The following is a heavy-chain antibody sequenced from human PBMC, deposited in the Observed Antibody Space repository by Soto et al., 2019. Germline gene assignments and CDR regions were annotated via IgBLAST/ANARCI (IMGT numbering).Heavy chain of an antibody. V-gene: IGHV1-18*01. Sequence: ASVKVSCKAPGYTFTSYDINWVRQAPGQGLEWMGWISAYNGNTNYAQNLQGRVTITRDTSARTAYMELSSLRSEDTAVYYCARGHLAVVPVASWFYYMDVWGKGTTVTVSS. J-gene: IGHJ6*03. D-gene: IGHD2-2*01. CDR1: GYTFTSYD. CDR2: ISAYNGNT. CDR3: ARGHLAVVPVASWFYYMDV.